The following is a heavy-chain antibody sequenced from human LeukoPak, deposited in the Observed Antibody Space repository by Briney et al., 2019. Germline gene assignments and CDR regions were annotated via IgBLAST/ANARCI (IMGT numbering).Heavy chain of an antibody. CDR2: IIPIFGTA. V-gene: IGHV1-69*01. CDR1: GGTFSSYA. D-gene: IGHD2-2*02. CDR3: ARGEEEAYCSGTSCYTNWFDP. J-gene: IGHJ5*02. Sequence: ASVKVSCKASGGTFSSYAISWVRQAPGQGLEWMGGIIPIFGTANYAQKFQGRVTITADESTSTAYMELSSLRSEDTAVYYCARGEEEAYCSGTSCYTNWFDPWGQGTLVTVSS.